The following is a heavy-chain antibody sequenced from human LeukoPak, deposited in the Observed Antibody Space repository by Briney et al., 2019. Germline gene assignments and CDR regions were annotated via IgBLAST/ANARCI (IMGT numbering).Heavy chain of an antibody. CDR2: INHSGST. CDR1: GGSFSGYY. V-gene: IGHV4-34*01. J-gene: IGHJ4*02. CDR3: ARGEVDTAMVANDY. D-gene: IGHD5-18*01. Sequence: SETLSLTCAVYGGSFSGYYWSWIRQPPGKGLEWIGEINHSGSTNYNPSLKSRVTISVDTSKNQFSLKLSSVTAADTAVYYCARGEVDTAMVANDYWGQGTLVTVSS.